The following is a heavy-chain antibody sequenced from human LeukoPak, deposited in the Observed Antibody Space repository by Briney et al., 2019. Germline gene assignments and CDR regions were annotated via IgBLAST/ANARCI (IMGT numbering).Heavy chain of an antibody. CDR2: ISYDGSNK. J-gene: IGHJ4*02. Sequence: GGSLRLSCAASGFTFSSYAMHWVRQAPGKGLEWVAVISYDGSNKYYADSVKGRLTISRDNSKNTLYLQMNSLRAEDTAVYYCARVAVSPYGDYFDYWGQGTLVTVSS. V-gene: IGHV3-30*04. CDR3: ARVAVSPYGDYFDY. D-gene: IGHD4-17*01. CDR1: GFTFSSYA.